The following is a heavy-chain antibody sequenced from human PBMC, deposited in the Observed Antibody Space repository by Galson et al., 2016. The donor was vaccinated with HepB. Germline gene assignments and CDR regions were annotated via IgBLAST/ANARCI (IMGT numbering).Heavy chain of an antibody. J-gene: IGHJ4*02. CDR2: INDRGIST. CDR3: AKDDCGSNSCYKIFDY. V-gene: IGHV3-23*01. D-gene: IGHD2-2*02. Sequence: SLRLSCAASGFTFSTYAMSWVRQAPGKGLEWVSSINDRGISTYYVDSVKGRFTISRDNSKNTLYLQMNSLRAEDTAIYYCAKDDCGSNSCYKIFDYWGQGARVTVSS. CDR1: GFTFSTYA.